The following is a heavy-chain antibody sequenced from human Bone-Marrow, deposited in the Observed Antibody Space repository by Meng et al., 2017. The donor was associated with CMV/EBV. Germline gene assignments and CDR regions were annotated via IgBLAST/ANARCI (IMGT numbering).Heavy chain of an antibody. CDR3: ARNDEIYGVVDSLVA. CDR2: INPNLGKS. J-gene: IGHJ6*02. D-gene: IGHD3-3*01. CDR1: GYTFSSYA. Sequence: SVKVSCKASGYTFSSYAISWVRQAPGQGLEWMGWINPNLGKSNYAQKFQGRVTITTDTSMSTAYMELSRLKSDDTAVYYCARNDEIYGVVDSLVAWGQGTTVTVSS. V-gene: IGHV1-69*10.